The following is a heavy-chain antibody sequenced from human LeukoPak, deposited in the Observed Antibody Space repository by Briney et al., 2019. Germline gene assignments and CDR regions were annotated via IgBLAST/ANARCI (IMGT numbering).Heavy chain of an antibody. CDR2: IVVGSGIA. D-gene: IGHD1-1*01. V-gene: IGHV1-58*02. CDR1: GFTFSTSA. Sequence: GASVKVSCKASGFTFSTSAMQWVRQPRGQRLEWIGWIVVGSGIANYAERFQERVTITRDMSTNTAYMELSSPRFEDTAVYYCARGSHLHLEFDYWGQGTLVTVSS. J-gene: IGHJ4*02. CDR3: ARGSHLHLEFDY.